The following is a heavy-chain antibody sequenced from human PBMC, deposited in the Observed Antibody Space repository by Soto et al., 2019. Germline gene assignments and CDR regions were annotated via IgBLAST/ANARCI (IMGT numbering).Heavy chain of an antibody. Sequence: PAATXSLTCTVSGSSIISDGYCWTWMRQHPGKGREWLGYIHYSGCATYSPSYNPSLKSRIAISVDISKSLFSLKLTSVTAEDTAVYYCARVPPYSQHSIGYTQLQTWGPGALLTVSS. CDR1: GSSIISDGYC. D-gene: IGHD3-22*01. CDR2: IHYSGCATYSP. CDR3: ARVPPYSQHSIGYTQLQT. J-gene: IGHJ5*02. V-gene: IGHV4-31*03.